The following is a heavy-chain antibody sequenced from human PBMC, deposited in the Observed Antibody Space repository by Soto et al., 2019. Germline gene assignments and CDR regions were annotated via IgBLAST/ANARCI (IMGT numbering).Heavy chain of an antibody. CDR2: IYHSGST. D-gene: IGHD3-22*01. V-gene: IGHV4-30-2*01. CDR1: GGSISSGGYS. CDR3: AAGGDSSGYQGY. J-gene: IGHJ4*02. Sequence: PSETLSLICAVSGGSISSGGYSWSWIRQPPGKGLEWIGYIYHSGSTYYNPSLKSRVTISVDRSKNQFSLKLSSVTAADTAVYYCAAGGDSSGYQGYWGQGTLVTVSS.